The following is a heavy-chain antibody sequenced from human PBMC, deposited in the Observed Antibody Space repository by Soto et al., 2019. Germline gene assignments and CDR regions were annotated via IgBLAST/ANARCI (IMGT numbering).Heavy chain of an antibody. Sequence: GAALKISGEGSGYSLNTYWIGWVRQMPGKGLEWMGIIYPGDSDTRYSPSFQGQVTISADKSISTAYLQWSSLKASDTAMYYCARIKYSSGWRTYYYYYGMDVWGQGTTVTVSS. V-gene: IGHV5-51*01. J-gene: IGHJ6*02. CDR2: IYPGDSDT. CDR3: ARIKYSSGWRTYYYYYGMDV. D-gene: IGHD6-19*01. CDR1: GYSLNTYW.